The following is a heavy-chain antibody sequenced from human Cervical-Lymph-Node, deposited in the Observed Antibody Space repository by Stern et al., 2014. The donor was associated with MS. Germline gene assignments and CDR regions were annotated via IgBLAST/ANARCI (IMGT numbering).Heavy chain of an antibody. J-gene: IGHJ5*02. V-gene: IGHV5-51*01. D-gene: IGHD2-2*01. Sequence: VQLVQSGAEVKKPGESLKISCKGSGYSFTSYWIGWVRQMPGKGLEWMGIINPGDSGARYSPSFQGQVTISADKSISTAYLQWSSLKASDTAMYYCARRHCSSRRCGWFDPWGQGTLVTVSS. CDR1: GYSFTSYW. CDR2: INPGDSGA. CDR3: ARRHCSSRRCGWFDP.